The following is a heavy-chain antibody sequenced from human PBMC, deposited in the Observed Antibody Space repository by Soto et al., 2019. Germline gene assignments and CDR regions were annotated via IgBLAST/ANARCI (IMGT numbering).Heavy chain of an antibody. CDR1: GGSISSYY. D-gene: IGHD3-22*01. J-gene: IGHJ5*02. Sequence: SETLSLTCTVSGGSISSYYWSWIRQPAGKGLEWIGRIYTSGSTNYNPSLKSRVTMSVDTSKNQFSLKLSSVTAADTAVYYCARDGYYYGSSGYYRNWFDPWGQGTLVTVSS. V-gene: IGHV4-4*07. CDR2: IYTSGST. CDR3: ARDGYYYGSSGYYRNWFDP.